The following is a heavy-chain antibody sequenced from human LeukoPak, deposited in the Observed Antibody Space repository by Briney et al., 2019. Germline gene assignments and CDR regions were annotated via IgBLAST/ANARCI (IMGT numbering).Heavy chain of an antibody. CDR1: GFTFSNYA. Sequence: GGSVRLSCAGSGFTFSNYAMDWVGQAPGKGVEGVSYLSSSSRVSYHADSVKGRLTIYRDNAKKSLYLQMTSLRPEDTAVYYCVRDGSSWGNFDYWGQGTLVSVSS. J-gene: IGHJ4*02. V-gene: IGHV3-48*01. CDR2: LSSSSRVS. CDR3: VRDGSSWGNFDY. D-gene: IGHD7-27*01.